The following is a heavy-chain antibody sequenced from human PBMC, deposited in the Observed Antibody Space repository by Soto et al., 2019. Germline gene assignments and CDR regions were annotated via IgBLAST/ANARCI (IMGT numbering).Heavy chain of an antibody. V-gene: IGHV3-33*01. D-gene: IGHD5-12*01. CDR3: ARDPDSGYDYFSEGVDY. CDR2: IWYDGSNK. Sequence: GGSLRLSCAASGFTFSSYGMHWVRQAPGKGLEWVAVIWYDGSNKYYADSVKGRFTISRDNSKNTLYLQMNSLRAEDTAVYYCARDPDSGYDYFSEGVDYWGQGTLVTVSS. CDR1: GFTFSSYG. J-gene: IGHJ4*02.